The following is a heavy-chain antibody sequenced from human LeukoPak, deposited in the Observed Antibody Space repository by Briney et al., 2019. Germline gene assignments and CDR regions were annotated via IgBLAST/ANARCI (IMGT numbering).Heavy chain of an antibody. Sequence: ASVKVSCKASGYTFTSYYMHWVRQAPGQGLEWMGIINPSGGSTSYAQKFQGRVTITADKSTSTAYMELSSLRSEDTAVYYCARVGLTGYYHYYYYMDVWGKGTTVTVSS. D-gene: IGHD3-9*01. V-gene: IGHV1-46*01. CDR3: ARVGLTGYYHYYYYMDV. CDR1: GYTFTSYY. CDR2: INPSGGST. J-gene: IGHJ6*03.